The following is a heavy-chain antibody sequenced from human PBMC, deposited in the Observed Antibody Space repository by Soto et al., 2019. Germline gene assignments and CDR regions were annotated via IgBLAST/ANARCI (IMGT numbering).Heavy chain of an antibody. CDR1: GFTFSSYA. V-gene: IGHV3-30-3*01. CDR3: ARDFLAGGYYYYGMDV. CDR2: ISYDGSNK. J-gene: IGHJ6*02. D-gene: IGHD3-10*01. Sequence: QVQLVESGGGVVHPGRSLRLSCAASGFTFSSYAMHWVRQAPGKGLEWVAVISYDGSNKYYADSVKGRFTISRDNSKNTLYLQMNSLRAEDTAVYYCARDFLAGGYYYYGMDVWGQGTTVTVSS.